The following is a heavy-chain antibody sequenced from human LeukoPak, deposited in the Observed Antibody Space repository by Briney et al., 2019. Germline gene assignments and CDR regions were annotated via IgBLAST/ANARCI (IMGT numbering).Heavy chain of an antibody. V-gene: IGHV4-39*01. Sequence: PSETLSLTCTVSGGSISSSSYYWGWIRQPPGKGLEWIGSIYYSGSTYYNPSLKSRVTISVDTSKNQFSLKLSSVTAADTAVYYCARHGTERGYSGYDYYGAYYFDYWGQGTLVTVSS. CDR2: IYYSGST. D-gene: IGHD5-12*01. CDR3: ARHGTERGYSGYDYYGAYYFDY. CDR1: GGSISSSSYY. J-gene: IGHJ4*02.